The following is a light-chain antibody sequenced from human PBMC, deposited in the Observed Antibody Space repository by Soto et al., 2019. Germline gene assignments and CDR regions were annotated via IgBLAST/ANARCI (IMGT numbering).Light chain of an antibody. V-gene: IGKV3-11*01. Sequence: ETVLTQSPATLSLSPGERATLSCRASQSVSTFLAWYQQKPGQAPRLLIYDASNRATGIPARFSGSGSGTDFTLTISSLEPEDFAVYYCQQRSNWPPSITVGQGTRLEIK. CDR1: QSVSTF. J-gene: IGKJ5*01. CDR2: DAS. CDR3: QQRSNWPPSIT.